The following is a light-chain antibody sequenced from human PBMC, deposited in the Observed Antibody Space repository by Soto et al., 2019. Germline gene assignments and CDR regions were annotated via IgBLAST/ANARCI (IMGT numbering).Light chain of an antibody. CDR3: LQDHNYPFT. CDR2: EAS. V-gene: IGKV1-6*01. J-gene: IGKJ3*01. Sequence: AIQMTQSPSSLAASVGDRVTITCRASQGIGTDLGWYQQRPGKAPNLLIYEASALRSGAPSRFSGSGSGTVFTLTISSLQPEDFGTYYGLQDHNYPFTFGPGTKV. CDR1: QGIGTD.